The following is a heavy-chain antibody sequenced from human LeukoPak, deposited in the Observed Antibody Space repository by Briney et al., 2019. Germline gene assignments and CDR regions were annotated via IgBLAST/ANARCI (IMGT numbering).Heavy chain of an antibody. V-gene: IGHV3-21*01. Sequence: GGSLRLSCAASGFTFSSYSMNWVRQAPGKGLEWVSSISSSSSYIYYADSVKGRFTISRDNAKNSLYLQMNRLRAEDTAVYYCARKVSLGFGESLGYYYYYYMDVWGKGTTVTISS. CDR2: ISSSSSYI. J-gene: IGHJ6*03. CDR1: GFTFSSYS. D-gene: IGHD3-10*01. CDR3: ARKVSLGFGESLGYYYYYYMDV.